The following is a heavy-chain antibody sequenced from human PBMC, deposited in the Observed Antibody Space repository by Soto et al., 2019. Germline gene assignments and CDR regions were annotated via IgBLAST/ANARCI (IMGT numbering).Heavy chain of an antibody. CDR3: SNLARGTMAAPFDF. D-gene: IGHD1-7*01. CDR1: GFTFSSYG. Sequence: QVQLVESGGGVVQPGRSLRLSCAASGFTFSSYGMHWVRQAPGKGLEWVAVISYDGSNKYYADSVKGRFTISRDNSKNPLDLQNNSLRAEETAVYFCSNLARGTMAAPFDFWGQGTLVTVSS. CDR2: ISYDGSNK. V-gene: IGHV3-30*18. J-gene: IGHJ4*02.